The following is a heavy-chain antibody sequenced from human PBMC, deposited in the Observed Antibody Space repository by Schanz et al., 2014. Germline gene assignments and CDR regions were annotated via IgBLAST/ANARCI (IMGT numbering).Heavy chain of an antibody. V-gene: IGHV3-30*02. J-gene: IGHJ4*02. CDR3: AKEKEEVAADGSFFDY. CDR2: TRYDGNNK. CDR1: GFTFSRYG. D-gene: IGHD6-13*01. Sequence: QVQLVESGGGVVQPGGSLRLSCAASGFTFSRYGMHWVRQAPGKGLEWVAATRYDGNNKYYVDSVKGRFTISRDNSKNTVNLQMNSLRAEDTAVYYCAKEKEEVAADGSFFDYWGQGTLVTVSS.